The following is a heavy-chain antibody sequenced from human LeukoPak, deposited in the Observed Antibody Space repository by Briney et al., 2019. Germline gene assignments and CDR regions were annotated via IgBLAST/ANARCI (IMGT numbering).Heavy chain of an antibody. D-gene: IGHD6-13*01. CDR1: GDSISIYY. V-gene: IGHV4-59*12. CDR3: ARTLLGYSSSWPLDY. CDR2: IDHTGST. J-gene: IGHJ4*02. Sequence: PSETLSLTCSVSGDSISIYYWTWIRQPPGKGLEWIGYIDHTGSTNYNPSLKSRVTMSVDTSKNQFSLKLSSVTAADTAVYYCARTLLGYSSSWPLDYWGQGTLVTVSS.